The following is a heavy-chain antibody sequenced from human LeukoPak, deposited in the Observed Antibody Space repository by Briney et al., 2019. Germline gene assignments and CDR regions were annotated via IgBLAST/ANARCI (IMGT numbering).Heavy chain of an antibody. D-gene: IGHD6-13*01. V-gene: IGHV3-21*01. CDR3: ARDKGIAAAFFDY. CDR1: GFTFSSYS. J-gene: IGHJ4*02. Sequence: PGGSLRLSCAASGFTFSSYSMNWVRQAPGKGLEWVSSISSSSSYIYYADSVKDRFTISRDNAKNSLYLQMNSLRAEDTAVYYCARDKGIAAAFFDYWGQGTLVTVSS. CDR2: ISSSSSYI.